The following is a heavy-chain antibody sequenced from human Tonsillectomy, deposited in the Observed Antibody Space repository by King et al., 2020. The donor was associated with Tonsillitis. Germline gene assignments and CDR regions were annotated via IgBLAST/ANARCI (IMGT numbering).Heavy chain of an antibody. V-gene: IGHV3-48*01. D-gene: IGHD3/OR15-3a*01. J-gene: IGHJ4*02. CDR1: VFTFSRNN. CDR3: ARDQDYSFDY. Sequence: VQLVESGGGLLKPGGSLRLSCAASVFTFSRNNMNWVRHAPGKGMEWVSFVFGESSIEAYADYVKGRFTITRDNAKNSLYLQMSSLRAEDTAVYYCARDQDYSFDYWGQGTLVTVSS. CDR2: VFGESSIE.